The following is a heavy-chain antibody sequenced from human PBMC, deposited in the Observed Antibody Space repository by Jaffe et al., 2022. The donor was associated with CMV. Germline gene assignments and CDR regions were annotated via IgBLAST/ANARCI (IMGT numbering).Heavy chain of an antibody. CDR3: ARPWGVVAASADYYWYTDV. Sequence: EIQLVQSGAEVKKSGDSLRISCRGSGFPFINYWISWVRQMPGRGLEWMGRINVRDSNTTYSPSFQGHVTISVDKSINTAYLQWSSLKASDTAIYYCARPWGVVAASADYYWYTDVWGKGTTVTVSS. J-gene: IGHJ6*03. D-gene: IGHD2-15*01. CDR2: INVRDSNT. CDR1: GFPFINYW. V-gene: IGHV5-10-1*01.